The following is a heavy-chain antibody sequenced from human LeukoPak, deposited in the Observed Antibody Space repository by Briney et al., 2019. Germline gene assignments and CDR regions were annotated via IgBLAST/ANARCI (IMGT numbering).Heavy chain of an antibody. Sequence: HPGGSLRLSCAASGFTFSSYAMSWVRQAPGKGLEWVSAISGSGGSTYYADSLKGRFTISRDNSKNTLYLQMNSLRAEDTAVYYCAKDRGVPDYYDSSGDTPSFDYWGQGTLVTVSS. CDR2: ISGSGGST. CDR1: GFTFSSYA. V-gene: IGHV3-23*01. D-gene: IGHD3-22*01. CDR3: AKDRGVPDYYDSSGDTPSFDY. J-gene: IGHJ4*02.